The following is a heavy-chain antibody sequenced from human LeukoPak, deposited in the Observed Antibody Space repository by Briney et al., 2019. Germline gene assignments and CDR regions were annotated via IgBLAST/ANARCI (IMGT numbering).Heavy chain of an antibody. CDR1: GYSISSGYY. CDR3: ARPRYFNDGSGHTDI. V-gene: IGHV4-34*01. CDR2: INSSGSI. Sequence: SETLSLTCTVSGYSISSGYYWTWIRQSPGKGLEWIGEINSSGSINYNPSLKSRVTISLDTSKSQFSLKLISVTAADTAVYYCARPRYFNDGSGHTDIWGQGTMVTVSS. J-gene: IGHJ3*02. D-gene: IGHD3-22*01.